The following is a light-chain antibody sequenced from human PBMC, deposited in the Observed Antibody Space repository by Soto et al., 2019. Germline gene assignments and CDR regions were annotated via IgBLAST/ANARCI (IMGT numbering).Light chain of an antibody. J-gene: IGKJ3*01. CDR1: QSVSSY. CDR2: DAS. Sequence: EIVLTQSPATLSLSPGERATLSCRASQSVSSYLAWYQQKPGQAPRLLIYDASNRATGIPARFSGSGSGTDFTLTISSLEPEDFAVYYCQKRSNWPPIFTFGPRTKVDIK. V-gene: IGKV3-11*01. CDR3: QKRSNWPPIFT.